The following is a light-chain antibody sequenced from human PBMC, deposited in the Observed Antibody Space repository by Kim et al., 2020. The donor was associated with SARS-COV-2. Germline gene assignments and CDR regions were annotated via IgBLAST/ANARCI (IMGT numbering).Light chain of an antibody. CDR1: SSDVGISTR. V-gene: IGLV2-18*02. CDR2: EVF. CDR3: TSYTTSRTVV. J-gene: IGLJ2*01. Sequence: GQSVTSSCTGTSSDVGISTRVSCYKQPPATAPKLLIYEVFHRPSGVPDRFSRSKSGNTASLTISGLQAEDEADYYCTSYTTSRTVVFGGGTQLTVL.